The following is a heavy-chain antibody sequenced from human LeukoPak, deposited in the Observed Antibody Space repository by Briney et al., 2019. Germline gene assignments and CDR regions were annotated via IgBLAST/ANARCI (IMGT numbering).Heavy chain of an antibody. CDR2: ISGSGGST. CDR1: GFTFSSYG. V-gene: IGHV3-23*01. J-gene: IGHJ5*02. Sequence: PGGSLRLSCAASGFTFSSYGMSWVRQAPGKGLEWVSGISGSGGSTYYADSVKGRFTISRDNSKNTLYLQMNSLRAEDTAVYYCAKDHSSTSWFDWFDPWGQGTLVTVSS. D-gene: IGHD2-2*01. CDR3: AKDHSSTSWFDWFDP.